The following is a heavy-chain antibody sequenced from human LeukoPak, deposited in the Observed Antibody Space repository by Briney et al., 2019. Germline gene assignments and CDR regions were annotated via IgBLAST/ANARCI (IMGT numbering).Heavy chain of an antibody. CDR3: TRPYYGDYMNGDY. V-gene: IGHV4-34*01. D-gene: IGHD4-17*01. CDR2: INHSGST. J-gene: IGHJ4*02. Sequence: SETLSLTCAVYGGSFSGYYWSWIRQPPGKGLEWIGEINHSGSTNYNPSLKSRVTISVDTSKNQFSLKLSSVTAADTAVCYCTRPYYGDYMNGDYWGQGTLVTVSS. CDR1: GGSFSGYY.